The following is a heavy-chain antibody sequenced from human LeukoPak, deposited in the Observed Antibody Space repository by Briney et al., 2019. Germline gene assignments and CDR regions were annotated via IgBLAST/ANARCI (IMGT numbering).Heavy chain of an antibody. V-gene: IGHV4-31*03. D-gene: IGHD3-10*01. Sequence: SQTLSLTCTVSGGSISSGGYYWSWIRQHPGKGLEWIGYIYYSGSTYYNPSLKSRVTISVDTSKNQFSLKLSSVTAADTAVYYCARDSSPYYGSGTWFDPWGQGTLVTASS. CDR2: IYYSGST. J-gene: IGHJ5*02. CDR3: ARDSSPYYGSGTWFDP. CDR1: GGSISSGGYY.